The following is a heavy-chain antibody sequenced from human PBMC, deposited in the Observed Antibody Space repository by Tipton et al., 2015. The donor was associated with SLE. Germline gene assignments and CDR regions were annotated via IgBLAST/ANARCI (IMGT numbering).Heavy chain of an antibody. CDR1: DGSIRSTNYY. V-gene: IGHV4-39*07. D-gene: IGHD5-12*01. Sequence: TLSLTCTVSDGSIRSTNYYWGWIRQPPGKGLEWIGSIFYTGSTYYNPSLKSRVSFSIDTSKHQFSLKLNSVTAADTAVYYCARGGHKANFYYMDVWGKGTTVTVSS. J-gene: IGHJ6*03. CDR2: IFYTGST. CDR3: ARGGHKANFYYMDV.